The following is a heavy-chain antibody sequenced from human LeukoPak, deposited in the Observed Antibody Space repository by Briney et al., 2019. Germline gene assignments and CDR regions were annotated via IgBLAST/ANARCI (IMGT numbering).Heavy chain of an antibody. CDR1: GFTFSNYA. CDR3: AKDKSPYSGSYQDY. D-gene: IGHD1-26*01. V-gene: IGHV3-23*01. Sequence: GGSLRLSRAASGFTFSNYAMSLVRQAPGKGLEWVSAIIGSGGSTYYADSVKGRFTISRDNSKNTLYLQMNSLRVEDTAVYYCAKDKSPYSGSYQDYWGQGTLVTVSS. J-gene: IGHJ4*02. CDR2: IIGSGGST.